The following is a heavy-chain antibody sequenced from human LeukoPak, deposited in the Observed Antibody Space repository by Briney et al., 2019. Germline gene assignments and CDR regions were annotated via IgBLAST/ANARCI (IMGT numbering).Heavy chain of an antibody. CDR1: GFAFPSYA. J-gene: IGHJ4*02. Sequence: GGSLRLSCAAPGFAFPSYAISCVRQAPGKGLEWVSAISASGSDAYYTDSVKGRFTVSRDNSKKTVYLQMNSLRAEDTAVYYCARGWSYFDYWGQGALVTVSS. D-gene: IGHD2-15*01. CDR2: ISASGSDA. CDR3: ARGWSYFDY. V-gene: IGHV3-23*01.